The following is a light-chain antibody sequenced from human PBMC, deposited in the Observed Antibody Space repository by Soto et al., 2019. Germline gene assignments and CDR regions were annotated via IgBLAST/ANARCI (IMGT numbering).Light chain of an antibody. V-gene: IGKV3-11*01. CDR3: QQRRDWPIT. CDR2: AAS. CDR1: QSVDSH. Sequence: EIVLTQSPASLSLYPGERATLSCRASQSVDSHLVWYQQKPGQAPRLLIFAASNRATGIPVRFSGSGSGTDFTLAINRLEPDDFAGYYCQQRRDWPITFGQGTRLEIK. J-gene: IGKJ5*01.